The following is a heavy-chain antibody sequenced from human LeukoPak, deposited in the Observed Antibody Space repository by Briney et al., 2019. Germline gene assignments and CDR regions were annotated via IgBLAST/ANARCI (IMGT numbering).Heavy chain of an antibody. V-gene: IGHV3-23*01. Sequence: PAGSLRLSCAASGFTFSSYAMNRVRQAPGKGLEWVSAISGSGGSTYYADSVKGRFTISRDNSKNTLYLQMNSLRAEDTAVYYCAKDPYYYMDVWGKGTTVTVSS. CDR2: ISGSGGST. J-gene: IGHJ6*03. CDR3: AKDPYYYMDV. CDR1: GFTFSSYA.